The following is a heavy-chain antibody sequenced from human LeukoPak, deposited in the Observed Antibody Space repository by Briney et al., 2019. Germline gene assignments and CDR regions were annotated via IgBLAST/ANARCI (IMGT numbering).Heavy chain of an antibody. V-gene: IGHV3-33*08. J-gene: IGHJ4*02. CDR2: IYYDGSNI. D-gene: IGHD1-1*01. CDR1: GFTFTTYG. CDR3: ARDWKTNSFDY. Sequence: PGGSLRLSCAASGFTFTTYGMHWVRQAPGKGLEWVAFIYYDGSNIYYADYVKGRFTISRDISKNTLYLQMNSMRDEDTAIYYCARDWKTNSFDYWGQGTLVTVSS.